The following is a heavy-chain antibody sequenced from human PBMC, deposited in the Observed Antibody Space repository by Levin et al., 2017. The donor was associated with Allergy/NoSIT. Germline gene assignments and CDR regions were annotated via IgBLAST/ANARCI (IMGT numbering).Heavy chain of an antibody. CDR1: GFTFSSFA. J-gene: IGHJ4*02. CDR3: ARFQLPARANDY. CDR2: ISYDGSNK. D-gene: IGHD2-2*01. Sequence: QAGGSLRLSCAASGFTFSSFAMHWVRQAPGKGLEWVTVISYDGSNKYYADSVKGRFTISRDNSKNTLYLQMNSLRVEDTAVYYCARFQLPARANDYWGQGTLVTVSS. V-gene: IGHV3-30*04.